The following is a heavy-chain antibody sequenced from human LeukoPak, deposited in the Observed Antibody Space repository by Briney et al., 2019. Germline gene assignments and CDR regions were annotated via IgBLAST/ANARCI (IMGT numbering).Heavy chain of an antibody. V-gene: IGHV4-59*08. CDR1: GGSISTYY. D-gene: IGHD4-17*01. Sequence: SETLSLTCTVSGGSISTYYWSWIRQPPGKGLEWIGFIYYSGSTNYNPSLKSRVTISVDTSKNQFSLNLSSVTAADTAVYYCARRAYGDQYYFDYWGQGTLVTVSS. CDR3: ARRAYGDQYYFDY. CDR2: IYYSGST. J-gene: IGHJ4*02.